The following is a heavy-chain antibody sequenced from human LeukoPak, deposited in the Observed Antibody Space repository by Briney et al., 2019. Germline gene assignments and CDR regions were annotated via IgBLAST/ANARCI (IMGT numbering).Heavy chain of an antibody. V-gene: IGHV3-23*01. Sequence: GGSLRLSCAASGFTFSSYAMSWVRQAPGKGLEWVSAIGGSGSTTYYADSVKGRFTISRDKSKNTLYLQMSSLRAEDAAVYYCAKDRVLRYFDWLFDLDYWGQGTLVTVSS. J-gene: IGHJ4*02. D-gene: IGHD3-9*01. CDR3: AKDRVLRYFDWLFDLDY. CDR2: IGGSGSTT. CDR1: GFTFSSYA.